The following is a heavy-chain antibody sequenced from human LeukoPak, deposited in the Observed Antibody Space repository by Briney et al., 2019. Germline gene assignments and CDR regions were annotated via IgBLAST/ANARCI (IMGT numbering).Heavy chain of an antibody. CDR2: IYHSGST. D-gene: IGHD2-15*01. CDR1: GDSISSSNW. Sequence: SETLSLTCAVSGDSISSSNWWSWVRQPPGKGLEWIGEIYHSGSTNYNPSLKSRVTISVDKSKNQFSLKLSSVTAADTAVYYCATALGGSGGSCYSCGMDVWGKGTTVTVSS. CDR3: ATALGGSGGSCYSCGMDV. V-gene: IGHV4-4*02. J-gene: IGHJ6*04.